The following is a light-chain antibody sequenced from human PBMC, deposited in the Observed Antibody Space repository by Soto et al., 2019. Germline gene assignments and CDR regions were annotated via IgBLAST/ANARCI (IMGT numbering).Light chain of an antibody. J-gene: IGKJ3*01. CDR2: GAS. CDR3: QQYGSSPQT. V-gene: IGKV3-20*01. CDR1: QSVSSSY. Sequence: VLTQSPGTLSLSPGERATLSCRASQSVSSSYLAWYQQKPGQAPRLLIYGASSRATGIPDRFSGSGSGTDFILTISRLEPEDFAVYYCQQYGSSPQTFGPGTKVDIK.